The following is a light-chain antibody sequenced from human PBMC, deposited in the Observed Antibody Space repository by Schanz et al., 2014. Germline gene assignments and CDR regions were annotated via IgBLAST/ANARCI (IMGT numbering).Light chain of an antibody. J-gene: IGKJ4*01. Sequence: EIVMTQSPVTLSVSPGERATLSCRASQSVSTNLAWFQQKPGQAPRLLIYDASNRATGIPARFSGSGSETDFTLTISSLEPEDFAIYYCQQRRDWPLTFGGGTKVEI. CDR3: QQRRDWPLT. V-gene: IGKV3-11*01. CDR1: QSVSTN. CDR2: DAS.